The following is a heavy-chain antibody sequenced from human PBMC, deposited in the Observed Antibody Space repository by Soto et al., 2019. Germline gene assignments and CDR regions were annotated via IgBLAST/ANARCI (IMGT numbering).Heavy chain of an antibody. V-gene: IGHV3-21*01. CDR2: ISSSSYI. CDR1: GFTFSSYS. D-gene: IGHD6-25*01. Sequence: PGGSLRLSCAASGFTFSSYSMNWVRQAPGKGLEWVSSISSSSYIYYADSVKGRFTISRDNAKNSLYLQMNSLRAEDTAVYYCARDFERLAPAYDAFDIWGQGTMVTVSS. CDR3: ARDFERLAPAYDAFDI. J-gene: IGHJ3*02.